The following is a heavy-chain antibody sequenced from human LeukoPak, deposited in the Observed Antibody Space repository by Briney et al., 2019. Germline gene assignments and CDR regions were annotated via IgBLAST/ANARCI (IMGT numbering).Heavy chain of an antibody. CDR3: ARSDLDIVVVPALFDY. V-gene: IGHV1-18*01. D-gene: IGHD2-2*03. J-gene: IGHJ4*02. Sequence: ASVKVSCKASGYAFTSYGISWVRQAPGQGLEWMGWISAYNGNTNYAQKLQGRVTMTTDTSTSTAYMELRSLRSDDTAVYYCARSDLDIVVVPALFDYWGQGTLVTVSS. CDR1: GYAFTSYG. CDR2: ISAYNGNT.